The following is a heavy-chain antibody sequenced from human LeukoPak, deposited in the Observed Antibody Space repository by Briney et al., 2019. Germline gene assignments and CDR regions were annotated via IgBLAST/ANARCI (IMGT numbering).Heavy chain of an antibody. D-gene: IGHD5-12*01. J-gene: IGHJ4*02. CDR3: ARRYREFDY. V-gene: IGHV4-38-2*02. CDR2: IYHRGST. CDR1: GYSISSGYY. Sequence: SETLSLTCTVSGYSISSGYYWGWIRQPPGKGLEWIGSIYHRGSTYYNPSLKSRVTISVDTSKNQFSLKLSSVTAADTAVYYCARRYREFDYWGQGTLVTVSS.